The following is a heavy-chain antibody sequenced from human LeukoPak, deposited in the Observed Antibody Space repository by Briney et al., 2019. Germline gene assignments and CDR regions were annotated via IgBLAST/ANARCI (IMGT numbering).Heavy chain of an antibody. V-gene: IGHV1-8*01. CDR3: ARDSRYSGSQPEDY. Sequence: GASVKVSCKASGYTFTSYDINWVRQATGQGLEWMGWMNPNSGNTGYAQKFQGRVTMTRNTSISTAYMELRSLRSDDTAVYYCARDSRYSGSQPEDYWGQGTLVTVSS. CDR1: GYTFTSYD. J-gene: IGHJ4*02. CDR2: MNPNSGNT. D-gene: IGHD5-12*01.